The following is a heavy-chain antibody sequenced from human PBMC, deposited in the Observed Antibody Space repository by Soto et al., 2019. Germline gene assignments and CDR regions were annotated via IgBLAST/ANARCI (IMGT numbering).Heavy chain of an antibody. J-gene: IGHJ5*02. CDR1: GGSISGSSYY. CDR3: ARPRAVKYVWGSYRSWFDP. D-gene: IGHD3-16*02. V-gene: IGHV4-39*01. Sequence: SETLSLTCTVSGGSISGSSYYWGWIRQPPGKGLEWIGSIYYSGSTYYNPSLKSRVTISVDTSKNQFSLKLSSVTAADTAVYYCARPRAVKYVWGSYRSWFDPWGQGTLVTVSS. CDR2: IYYSGST.